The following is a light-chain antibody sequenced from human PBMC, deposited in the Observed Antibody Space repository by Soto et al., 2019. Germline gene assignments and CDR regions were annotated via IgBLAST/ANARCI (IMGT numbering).Light chain of an antibody. J-gene: IGLJ3*02. V-gene: IGLV2-14*01. CDR3: CSYPGSHTWV. Sequence: QSALTQPASVSGSPGQSITISCTGTSNDVGGYNYVSWYQHYPGKAPKLIISEVSHRPSGVSNRFSGSKSGNTASLTISGLQDEDEADYYCCSYPGSHTWVFGGGTKLTVL. CDR1: SNDVGGYNY. CDR2: EVS.